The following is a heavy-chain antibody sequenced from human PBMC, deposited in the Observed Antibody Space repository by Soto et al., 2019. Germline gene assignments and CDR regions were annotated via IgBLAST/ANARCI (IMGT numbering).Heavy chain of an antibody. J-gene: IGHJ2*01. CDR1: GFTFSSYA. D-gene: IGHD1-26*01. CDR3: AKATPTSAKILTYCYFDL. V-gene: IGHV3-23*01. CDR2: ISGSGGST. Sequence: EVQLLESGGGLVQPGGSLRLSCAASGFTFSSYAMSWVRQAPGKELEWVSAISGSGGSTYYADSVKGRFTISRDNSKKTLYLQMNSLRAEDTAVYYCAKATPTSAKILTYCYFDLWGRGTLVTVSS.